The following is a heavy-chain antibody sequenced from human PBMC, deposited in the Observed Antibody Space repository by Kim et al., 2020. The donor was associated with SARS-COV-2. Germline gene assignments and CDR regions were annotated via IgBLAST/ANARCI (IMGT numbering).Heavy chain of an antibody. J-gene: IGHJ4*02. D-gene: IGHD3-22*01. V-gene: IGHV5-51*01. CDR2: T. CDR3: ARQVVRHNYWEY. Sequence: TIYSPYFQGQVTISADKSIGTAYLQWSSLKASDTAMYYCARQVVRHNYWEYWGQGTLVTVSS.